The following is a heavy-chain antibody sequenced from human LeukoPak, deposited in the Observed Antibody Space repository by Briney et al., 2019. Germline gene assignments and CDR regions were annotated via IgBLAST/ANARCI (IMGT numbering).Heavy chain of an antibody. CDR3: AREGDNYYCMDV. Sequence: ASVKVSCKAFGDTFTSYGITWVRQAPGQGLEWMGWISAYNGNTNYAQKFQGRVTMTTDTSTSTAYMELRSLRSDDTAVYYCAREGDNYYCMDVWGKGTTVTVSS. D-gene: IGHD3-10*01. V-gene: IGHV1-18*01. J-gene: IGHJ6*03. CDR2: ISAYNGNT. CDR1: GDTFTSYG.